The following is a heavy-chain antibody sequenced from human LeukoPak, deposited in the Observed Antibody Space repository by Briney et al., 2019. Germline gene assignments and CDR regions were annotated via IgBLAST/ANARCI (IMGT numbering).Heavy chain of an antibody. CDR3: ARGRYCSSTSCYSYYNYYTMDV. Sequence: PGGSLRLSCAASGFTVSSNYMSWVRQAPGKGLEWVSVIYSGGSTYYADSVKGRVTISRDNSKNTLYLQMNSLRAEDTALYYCARGRYCSSTSCYSYYNYYTMDVWGQGTTVTVSS. J-gene: IGHJ6*02. D-gene: IGHD2-2*01. V-gene: IGHV3-66*01. CDR2: IYSGGST. CDR1: GFTVSSNY.